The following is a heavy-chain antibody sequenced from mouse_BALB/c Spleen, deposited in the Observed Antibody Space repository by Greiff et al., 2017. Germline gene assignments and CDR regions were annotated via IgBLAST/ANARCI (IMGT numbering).Heavy chain of an antibody. CDR3: ARTSDYAFDY. CDR1: GFTFSSYA. Sequence: EVQGVESGGGLVKPGGSLKLSCAASGFTFSSYAMSWVRQSPEKRLEWVAEISSGGSYTYYPDTVTGRFTISRDNAKNTLYLEMSSLRSEDTAMYYCARTSDYAFDYWGQGTTLTVSS. D-gene: IGHD2-4*01. CDR2: ISSGGSYT. J-gene: IGHJ2*01. V-gene: IGHV5-9-4*01.